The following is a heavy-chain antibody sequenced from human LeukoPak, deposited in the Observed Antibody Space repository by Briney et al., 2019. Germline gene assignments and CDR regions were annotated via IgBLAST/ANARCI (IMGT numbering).Heavy chain of an antibody. V-gene: IGHV4-59*08. D-gene: IGHD5-18*01. CDR1: GGSISSYY. J-gene: IGHJ2*01. CDR2: IYYSGST. Sequence: PSETLSLTCTVSGGSISSYYWSWIRQPPGKGLEWIGYIYYSGSTNYNPSLKSRVTISVDTSKNQFSLKLSSVTAADTAVYYCARRYGFDLWGRGTLVTVSS. CDR3: ARRYGFDL.